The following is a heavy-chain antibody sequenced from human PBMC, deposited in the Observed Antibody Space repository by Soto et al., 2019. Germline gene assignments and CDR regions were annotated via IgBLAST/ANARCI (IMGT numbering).Heavy chain of an antibody. J-gene: IGHJ4*02. Sequence: QVQLQESGPGRVKPSETLSLTCTVSGGYITNYYWSWIRQPPGKGLEWIGYIFYSGNTNYNPSLRSRVTISVDKSKNQFSLRLSSVTSADTAVYYCVRDSGYGDPFDYWGQGTLVTVSS. CDR2: IFYSGNT. CDR3: VRDSGYGDPFDY. CDR1: GGYITNYY. D-gene: IGHD4-17*01. V-gene: IGHV4-59*01.